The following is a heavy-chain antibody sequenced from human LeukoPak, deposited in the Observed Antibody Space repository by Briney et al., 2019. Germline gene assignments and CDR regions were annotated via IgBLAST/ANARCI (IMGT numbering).Heavy chain of an antibody. CDR2: IWYDGSNK. CDR1: GFTFSSYG. V-gene: IGHV3-33*01. Sequence: PGGSLRLSCAASGFTFSSYGMHWVRQALGKGLEWVAVIWYDGSNKYYADSVKGRFTISRDNSKNTLYLQMNSLRAEDTAVYYCARDLGWLTMVRHFDYWGQGTLVTVSS. J-gene: IGHJ4*02. CDR3: ARDLGWLTMVRHFDY. D-gene: IGHD3-10*01.